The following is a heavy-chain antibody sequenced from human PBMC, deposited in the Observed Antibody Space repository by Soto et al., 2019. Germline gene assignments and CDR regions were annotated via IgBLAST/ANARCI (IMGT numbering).Heavy chain of an antibody. Sequence: HPGGSLRLSCAASGFTFSSYGMHWVRQAPGKGLEWVAVISYDGSNKYYADSVKGRFTISRDNSKNTLYLQMNSLRAEDTAVYYCAKGVLVRGVILDYWGQGTLVTVSS. D-gene: IGHD3-10*01. J-gene: IGHJ4*02. CDR3: AKGVLVRGVILDY. CDR2: ISYDGSNK. CDR1: GFTFSSYG. V-gene: IGHV3-30*18.